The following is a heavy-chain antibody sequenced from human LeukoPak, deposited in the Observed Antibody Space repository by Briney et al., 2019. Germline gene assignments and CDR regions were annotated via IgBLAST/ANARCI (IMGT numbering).Heavy chain of an antibody. J-gene: IGHJ5*02. CDR2: FHNSRTT. Sequence: SSETLSLTCTVSGGSISGYSWTWIRQPPGQGLEWIGYFHNSRTTSYNPSLTGRVTISVDTAMGQISLKLNSVTAADTAVYYCARGHLGLSPWGQGTLVTVSS. CDR3: ARGHLGLSP. D-gene: IGHD3-10*01. CDR1: GGSISGYS. V-gene: IGHV4-59*01.